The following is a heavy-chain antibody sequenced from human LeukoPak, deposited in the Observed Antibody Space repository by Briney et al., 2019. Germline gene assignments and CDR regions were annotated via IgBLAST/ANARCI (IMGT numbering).Heavy chain of an antibody. J-gene: IGHJ4*02. V-gene: IGHV1-18*01. CDR1: GYTFTSYG. Sequence: ASVKVSCKASGYTFTSYGISWVRQAPGQGLEWMGWISAYNGNTNYAQKFQGRVTMTRDTSISTAYMELSRLRSDDTAVYYCARVGYDFWSGYHDYWGQGTLVTVSS. CDR3: ARVGYDFWSGYHDY. D-gene: IGHD3-3*01. CDR2: ISAYNGNT.